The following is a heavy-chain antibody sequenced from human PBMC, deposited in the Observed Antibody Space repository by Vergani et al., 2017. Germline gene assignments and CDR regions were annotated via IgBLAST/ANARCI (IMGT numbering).Heavy chain of an antibody. D-gene: IGHD4-11*01. V-gene: IGHV4-59*01. CDR2: IYYSGST. CDR1: VGSISSYY. J-gene: IGHJ3*02. Sequence: QVQLQESGPGLVKPSETLSLTCTFSVGSISSYYLSWIRQPPGQGLECIGYIYYSGSTNYNPSLKSRVTISVDTSKNQFSLKRSTVTAADTAVYYCARDTGHDYSIFAFDIWGQGTMVTVSS. CDR3: ARDTGHDYSIFAFDI.